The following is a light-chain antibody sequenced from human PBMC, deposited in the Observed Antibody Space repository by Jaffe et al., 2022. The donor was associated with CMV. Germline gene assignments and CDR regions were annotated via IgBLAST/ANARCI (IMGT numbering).Light chain of an antibody. Sequence: QSVLTQPPSVSAAPGQKVTISCSGSSSNIGSNFVSWYQQLPGTAPKLLMYENNKRPSGIPDRFSGSKSATSATLAITGLQTGDEATYYCGTWHDSLTTAVFGGGTRLTVL. CDR1: SSNIGSNF. V-gene: IGLV1-51*02. CDR3: GTWHDSLTTAV. CDR2: ENN. J-gene: IGLJ3*02.